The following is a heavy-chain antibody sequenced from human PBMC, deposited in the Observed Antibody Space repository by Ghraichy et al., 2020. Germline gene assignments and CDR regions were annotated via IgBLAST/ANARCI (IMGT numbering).Heavy chain of an antibody. CDR1: GGSITSYY. Sequence: SETLSLTCSVSGGSITSYYWSWIRQPPGKGLEWIGHIHYTGISSYNPSLKSRVSISADTTQNQFSLKLSSVTAADTAVYYCARGSGRVEPYVYYLDYWSQGTLVSVFS. J-gene: IGHJ4*02. CDR3: ARGSGRVEPYVYYLDY. D-gene: IGHD1-14*01. CDR2: IHYTGIS. V-gene: IGHV4-59*12.